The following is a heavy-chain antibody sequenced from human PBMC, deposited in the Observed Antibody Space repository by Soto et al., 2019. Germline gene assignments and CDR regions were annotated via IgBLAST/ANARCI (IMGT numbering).Heavy chain of an antibody. D-gene: IGHD1-26*01. CDR2: TRHDGSNT. CDR3: ARDGVGATTYFGYFDY. V-gene: IGHV3-33*01. J-gene: IGHJ4*02. CDR1: GFNFRGYG. Sequence: QVQLVESGGGVVQPGRSLRLSCAASGFNFRGYGMHWVRQAPGKGLEWVAITRHDGSNTYYADSVRGRFTISRDNSKNTLDLHMNSLRVEDTAVYYCARDGVGATTYFGYFDYWGQGTPITVSS.